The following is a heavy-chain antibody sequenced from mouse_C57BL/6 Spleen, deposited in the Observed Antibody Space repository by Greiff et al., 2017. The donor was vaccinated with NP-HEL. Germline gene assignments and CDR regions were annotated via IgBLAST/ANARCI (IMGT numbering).Heavy chain of an antibody. CDR1: GYAFSSSW. CDR2: IYPGDGDT. J-gene: IGHJ2*01. CDR3: VTGTWRVDY. V-gene: IGHV1-82*01. Sequence: VQLQQSGPELVKPGASVKISCKASGYAFSSSWMNWVKQRPGKGLEWIGRIYPGDGDTNYNGKFKGKATLTADKSSSTAYMQLSSLTSEDSAVYCCVTGTWRVDYWGQGTTLTVSS. D-gene: IGHD4-1*01.